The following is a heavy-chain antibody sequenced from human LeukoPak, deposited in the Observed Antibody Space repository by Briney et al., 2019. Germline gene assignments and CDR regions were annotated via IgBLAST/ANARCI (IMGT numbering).Heavy chain of an antibody. V-gene: IGHV3-48*03. CDR3: ARSGDYEDNC. Sequence: GGSLRLSCAASGFTFSSYEMNWVRQAPGKGLEWVSYISSSGSTIYYADSVKGRFTISRDNAKNSLYLQMNSLRAEDTAVYYCARSGDYEDNCWGQGTLVTVSS. D-gene: IGHD4-17*01. J-gene: IGHJ4*02. CDR2: ISSSGSTI. CDR1: GFTFSSYE.